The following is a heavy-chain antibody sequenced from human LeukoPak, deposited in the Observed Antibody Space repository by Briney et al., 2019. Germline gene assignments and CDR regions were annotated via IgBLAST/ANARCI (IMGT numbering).Heavy chain of an antibody. CDR1: GFTFSSYS. D-gene: IGHD3-10*01. CDR2: ISSSSSYI. J-gene: IGHJ3*02. Sequence: PGGSLRLSCAASGFTFSSYSMNWVRQAPGKGLEWVSSISSSSSYIYYADSVKGRFTISRDNAKNSLYLQMNSLRAEDTAVYYCARDRGLWFGEPPSPLNAFDIWGQGTMVTVSS. CDR3: ARDRGLWFGEPPSPLNAFDI. V-gene: IGHV3-21*01.